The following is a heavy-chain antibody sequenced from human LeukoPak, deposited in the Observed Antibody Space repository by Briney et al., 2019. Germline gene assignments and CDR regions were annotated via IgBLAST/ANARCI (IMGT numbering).Heavy chain of an antibody. V-gene: IGHV1-3*01. CDR3: ARSGRYCSGGSCYSGVYPFDY. Sequence: ASVKVSCKASGYTFTSYAMHWVRQAPGQRLEWMGWINAGNGNTKYSQKFQGRVTITRDTSASTAYTELSSLRSEDTAVYYCARSGRYCSGGSCYSGVYPFDYWGQGTLVTVSS. CDR1: GYTFTSYA. J-gene: IGHJ4*02. D-gene: IGHD2-15*01. CDR2: INAGNGNT.